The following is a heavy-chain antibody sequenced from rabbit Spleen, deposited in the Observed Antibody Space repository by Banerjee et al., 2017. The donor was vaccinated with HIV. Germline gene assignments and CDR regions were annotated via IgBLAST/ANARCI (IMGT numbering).Heavy chain of an antibody. CDR2: IDTNDGDT. V-gene: IGHV1S40*01. J-gene: IGHJ2*01. Sequence: QSLEESGGDLVKPGGTLTLTCKASGFSFSSIWICWVRQAPGKGLEWIACIDTNDGDTDYANWPKGRFTISKTSSTTVTLQMTSLTAADTATYFCARNYVNAFDPWGPGTLVTVS. CDR1: GFSFSSIW. D-gene: IGHD1-1*01. CDR3: ARNYVNAFDP.